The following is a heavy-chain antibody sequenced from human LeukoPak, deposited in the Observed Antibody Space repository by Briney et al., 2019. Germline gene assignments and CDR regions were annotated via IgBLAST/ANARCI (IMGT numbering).Heavy chain of an antibody. CDR2: ISWNSGRI. D-gene: IGHD3-10*01. CDR3: AKDKVWFGESLSGMDV. V-gene: IGHV3-9*01. J-gene: IGHJ6*02. Sequence: GGSLRLSCAASGFTFDDYAMHWVRQVPGKGLEWVSGISWNSGRIAYADSVKGRFTISRDNAKNSLYLQMNSLRSEDTALYYCAKDKVWFGESLSGMDVWGQGTTVIVSS. CDR1: GFTFDDYA.